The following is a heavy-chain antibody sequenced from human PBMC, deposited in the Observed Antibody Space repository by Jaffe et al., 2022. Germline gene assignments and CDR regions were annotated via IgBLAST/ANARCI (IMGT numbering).Heavy chain of an antibody. D-gene: IGHD3-10*01. CDR2: ISYNGRT. Sequence: QVQLQESGPGLVKPSGTLSLTCTVSGGSISTYYWSWIRQPPGKGLEWIGWISYNGRTHYNPSLQSRPTISVDTSKNQFSLKLSSVTAADTAVYYCARMSPRELADYFDYWGQGTLVTVSS. V-gene: IGHV4-59*01. CDR1: GGSISTYY. J-gene: IGHJ4*02. CDR3: ARMSPRELADYFDY.